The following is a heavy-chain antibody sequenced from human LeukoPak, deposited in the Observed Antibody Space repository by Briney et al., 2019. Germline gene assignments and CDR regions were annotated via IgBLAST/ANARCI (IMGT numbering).Heavy chain of an antibody. J-gene: IGHJ4*02. V-gene: IGHV4-59*01. CDR3: ARVDGDIVVVPAAPFDY. CDR1: GGSISSYY. Sequence: SENLSLTCTVSGGSISSYYWSWIRQPPGKGLEWIGYIYYSGSTNYNPSLKSRVTISVDTSKNQFSLKLSSVTAADTAVYYCARVDGDIVVVPAAPFDYWGQGTLVTVSS. D-gene: IGHD2-2*01. CDR2: IYYSGST.